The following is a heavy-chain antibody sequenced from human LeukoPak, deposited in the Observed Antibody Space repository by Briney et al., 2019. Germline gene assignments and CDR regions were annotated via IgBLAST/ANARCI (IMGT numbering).Heavy chain of an antibody. D-gene: IGHD2-15*01. CDR1: GGSISSTSYY. J-gene: IGHJ4*02. V-gene: IGHV4-39*07. CDR2: IYHSGST. Sequence: SETLSLTCTVSGGSISSTSYYWGWLRQPPGKGLEWIGSIYHSGSTYYNPSLKSRVTISVDTSKNQFSLKLSSVTGADTAVYYCARDYLLGYCSGGSCSERDYWGQGTLVTVSS. CDR3: ARDYLLGYCSGGSCSERDY.